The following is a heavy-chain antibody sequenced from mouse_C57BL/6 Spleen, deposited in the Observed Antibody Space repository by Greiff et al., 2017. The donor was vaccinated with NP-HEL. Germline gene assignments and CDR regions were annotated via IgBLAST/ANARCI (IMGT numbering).Heavy chain of an antibody. CDR3: TRWAATTVVAPYYAMDY. Sequence: VQLQQSGAELVRPGASVTLSCKASGYTFTDYEMHWVKQTPVHGLEWIGAIDPETGGTAYNQKFKGKAILTADKSSSTAYMELRSLTSEDSAVYYCTRWAATTVVAPYYAMDYWGQGTSVTVSS. CDR1: GYTFTDYE. CDR2: IDPETGGT. V-gene: IGHV1-15*01. J-gene: IGHJ4*01. D-gene: IGHD1-1*01.